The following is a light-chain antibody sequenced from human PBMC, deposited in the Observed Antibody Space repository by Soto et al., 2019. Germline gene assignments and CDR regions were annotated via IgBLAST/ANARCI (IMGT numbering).Light chain of an antibody. CDR1: PSVTNY. V-gene: IGKV3-11*01. J-gene: IGKJ5*01. Sequence: EIVLTQSPATLSLSPGERATLSCRACPSVTNYLAWYQQKPGQAPRLLIYGAFNRATGIPARFSGSGSGTDFTLTISSLEPEDFAVYYCQQRNIWPPVTFGQGTRLEIK. CDR2: GAF. CDR3: QQRNIWPPVT.